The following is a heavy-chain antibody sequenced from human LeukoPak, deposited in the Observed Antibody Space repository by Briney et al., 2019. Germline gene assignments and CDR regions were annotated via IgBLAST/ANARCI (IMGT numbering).Heavy chain of an antibody. CDR3: ARDLVTMVRGVLDY. J-gene: IGHJ4*02. CDR2: ISYDGSNK. CDR1: GFTFSSYA. V-gene: IGHV3-30*04. Sequence: GSLRLSCAASGFTFSSYAMHWVRQAPGKGLEWVAVISYDGSNKYYADSVKGRFTISRDNSKNTLYLQMNSLRAEDTAVYYCARDLVTMVRGVLDYWGQGTLVTVSS. D-gene: IGHD3-10*01.